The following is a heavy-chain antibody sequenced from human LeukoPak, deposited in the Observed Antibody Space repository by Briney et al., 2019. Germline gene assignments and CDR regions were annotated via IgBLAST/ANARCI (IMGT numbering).Heavy chain of an antibody. CDR1: GFNVSSNY. CDR3: ARELEEQWLTTGYYFDY. V-gene: IGHV3-53*01. J-gene: IGHJ4*02. Sequence: GGSLRLSCAVSGFNVSSNYMNWVRQTPGKGLEWVSLIYSGGNTYYADSVKGRFTISRDNSKNTLYLQMNSLRAEDTAVYYCARELEEQWLTTGYYFDYWGQGTLVTVSS. CDR2: IYSGGNT. D-gene: IGHD6-19*01.